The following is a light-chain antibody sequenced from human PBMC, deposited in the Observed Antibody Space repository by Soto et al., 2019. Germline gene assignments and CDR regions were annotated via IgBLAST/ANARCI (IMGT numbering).Light chain of an antibody. V-gene: IGLV2-14*01. CDR3: SSYTSSNTFYV. Sequence: QSVLAQPASVTGSPGQSITISSTGTGRDVGSYYYVSWYQHHPGKDPKLLLYQISNRPSGPSNRFSGTKSGNTDYLTISGLQAEDEADYYCSSYTSSNTFYVFGAGTKVTVL. CDR2: QIS. CDR1: GRDVGSYYY. J-gene: IGLJ1*01.